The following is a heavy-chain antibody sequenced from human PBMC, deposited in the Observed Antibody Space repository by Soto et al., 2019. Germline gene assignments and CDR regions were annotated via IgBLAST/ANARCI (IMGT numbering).Heavy chain of an antibody. CDR1: DGSMSSSNW. J-gene: IGHJ5*02. CDR2: AHHSGRT. V-gene: IGHV4-4*02. Sequence: PSETLSLTCTVSDGSMSSSNWWNWVRQSPGKGLEWIGEAHHSGRTNYNPSLKSRVTISVDKSKNQFSLKLSSVTAADTAVYYCATLYYYDSSGYTHNWFDPWGQGTLVTVSS. CDR3: ATLYYYDSSGYTHNWFDP. D-gene: IGHD3-22*01.